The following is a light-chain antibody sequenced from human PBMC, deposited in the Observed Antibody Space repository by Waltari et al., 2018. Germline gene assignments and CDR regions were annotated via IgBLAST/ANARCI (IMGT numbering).Light chain of an antibody. CDR1: QSVTNY. Sequence: IVLTQSPAILSLSPGERASLSCRASQSVTNYLAWYQPKPGQAPRLLIYDTSNRATGIPARFSGSGFGTDFTLTISSLEPEDFAVYYCQQRRNWPLSFSGRTKVEIK. V-gene: IGKV3-11*01. CDR2: DTS. CDR3: QQRRNWPLS. J-gene: IGKJ4*01.